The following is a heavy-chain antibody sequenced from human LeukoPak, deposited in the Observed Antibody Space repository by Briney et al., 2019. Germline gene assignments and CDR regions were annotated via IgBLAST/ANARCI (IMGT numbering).Heavy chain of an antibody. V-gene: IGHV4-30-4*01. D-gene: IGHD3/OR15-3a*01. CDR3: ARAGGLAEYFQH. CDR2: IYYSGST. CDR1: GGSISSGDYY. Sequence: PSETLSLTCTVSGGSISSGDYYWSWIRQPPGKGPEWIGYIYYSGSTYYNPSLKSRVTISVDTSKNQFSLKLSSVTAADTAVYYCARAGGLAEYFQHWGQGTLVTVSS. J-gene: IGHJ1*01.